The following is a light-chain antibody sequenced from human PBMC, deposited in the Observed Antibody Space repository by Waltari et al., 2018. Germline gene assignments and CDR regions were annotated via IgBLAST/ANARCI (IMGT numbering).Light chain of an antibody. CDR3: QHYFNWPRT. Sequence: EIVMTQSPAILSVSPGESATLSCRASQGVSSHLAWYQQKPGQAPRLLIYGASTRATSVPVRFSGSGSGTEFTLTISSLQSEDFAAYYCQHYFNWPRTFGQGTKVEVK. J-gene: IGKJ1*01. CDR2: GAS. CDR1: QGVSSH. V-gene: IGKV3-15*01.